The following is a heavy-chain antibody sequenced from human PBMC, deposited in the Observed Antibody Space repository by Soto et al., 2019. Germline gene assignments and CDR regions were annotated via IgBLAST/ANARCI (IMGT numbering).Heavy chain of an antibody. V-gene: IGHV3-7*04. Sequence: EVHLVESGGGLVQTGGSLRLSCAIFESTFSRDWMNWVRQAPGKGLEWVAHINQDGSEKYYVDSVKGRFTISRDNAKKSRYLKMTSLRPADTAIYSCSGGVGDAFWGQGTLVTVSS. D-gene: IGHD2-21*01. CDR1: ESTFSRDW. J-gene: IGHJ4*02. CDR2: INQDGSEK. CDR3: SGGVGDAF.